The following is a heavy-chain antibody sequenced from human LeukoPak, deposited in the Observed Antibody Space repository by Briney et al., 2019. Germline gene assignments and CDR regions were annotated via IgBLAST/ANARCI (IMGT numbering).Heavy chain of an antibody. J-gene: IGHJ4*02. V-gene: IGHV4-59*01. CDR2: IYYSGST. CDR1: GGSISSYY. Sequence: PSETLSLTCTVSGGSISSYYWSWIRQPPGKGLEWIGYIYYSGSTNYNPSLKSRVTISVDTSKNQISLKLSSVTAADTAVYYCARIEDYGGNSVNYWGQGTLVTVSS. D-gene: IGHD4-23*01. CDR3: ARIEDYGGNSVNY.